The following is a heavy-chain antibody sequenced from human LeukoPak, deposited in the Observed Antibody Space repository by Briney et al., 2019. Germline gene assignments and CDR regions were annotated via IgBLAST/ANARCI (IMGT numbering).Heavy chain of an antibody. Sequence: SETLSLTCTVSGGSISSYYWSWIRQPPGKGLEWIGYIYYSGSTNYNPSLKSRVTISVDTSKNQFSLKLSSVTAADTAVYYCARLVDCSGGSCYYVFDIWGQGTMVTGSS. J-gene: IGHJ3*02. D-gene: IGHD2-15*01. CDR1: GGSISSYY. V-gene: IGHV4-59*01. CDR3: ARLVDCSGGSCYYVFDI. CDR2: IYYSGST.